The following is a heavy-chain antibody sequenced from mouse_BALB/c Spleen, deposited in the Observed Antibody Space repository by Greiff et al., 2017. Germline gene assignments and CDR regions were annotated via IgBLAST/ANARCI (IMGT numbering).Heavy chain of an antibody. CDR2: INPSTGYT. CDR1: GYTFTSYW. CDR3: ARWGNSYYYAMDY. V-gene: IGHV1-7*01. J-gene: IGHJ4*01. Sequence: QVQLQQSGAELAKPGASVKMSCKASGYTFTSYWMHWVKQRPGQGLEWIGYINPSTGYTEYNQKFKDKATLTADKSSSTAYMQLSSLTSEDSAVYYCARWGNSYYYAMDYGGQGTSVTVSS. D-gene: IGHD2-1*01.